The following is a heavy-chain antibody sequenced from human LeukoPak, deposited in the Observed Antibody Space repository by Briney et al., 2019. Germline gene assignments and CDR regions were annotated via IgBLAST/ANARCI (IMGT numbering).Heavy chain of an antibody. CDR3: ARDRPGIAVAGDALDI. CDR1: GGSIGSYY. Sequence: SETLSLTCTVSGGSIGSYYWSWIRQPPGKGLEWIGYMYNKGSTSYNPSLKSRVTISVDTSKNQFPLKVRSVTAADTAVYYCARDRPGIAVAGDALDIWGQGTMVTISS. D-gene: IGHD6-19*01. V-gene: IGHV4-59*01. J-gene: IGHJ3*02. CDR2: MYNKGST.